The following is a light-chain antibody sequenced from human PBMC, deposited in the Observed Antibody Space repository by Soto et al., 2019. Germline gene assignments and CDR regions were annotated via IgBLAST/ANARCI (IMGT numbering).Light chain of an antibody. Sequence: DIQMTQSPSTLSASVGDRVTITCRASQSISSWLAWYQQKPGKAPKLLIYKASSLESGVPSRFSGSGSWTEFNLTISSLQPDDFATYYCQPYNSYSWTFGQGTKVEIK. CDR3: QPYNSYSWT. V-gene: IGKV1-5*03. J-gene: IGKJ1*01. CDR2: KAS. CDR1: QSISSW.